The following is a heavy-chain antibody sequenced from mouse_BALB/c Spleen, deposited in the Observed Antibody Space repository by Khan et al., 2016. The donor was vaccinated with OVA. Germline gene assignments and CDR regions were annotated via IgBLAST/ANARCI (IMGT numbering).Heavy chain of an antibody. D-gene: IGHD2-3*01. V-gene: IGHV2-6*02. J-gene: IGHJ4*01. Sequence: QVQLKESGPGLVAPSQSLSITCTVSGFSLTTYGVHWVRQPPGKGLEWLVVIWSDGSKNYNSVLKSRLSISKDNSKSQAFLKMNSLQTDDTAMYYCARWFDGYSSLYAMDYWGQGTSVTVSS. CDR2: IWSDGSK. CDR3: ARWFDGYSSLYAMDY. CDR1: GFSLTTYG.